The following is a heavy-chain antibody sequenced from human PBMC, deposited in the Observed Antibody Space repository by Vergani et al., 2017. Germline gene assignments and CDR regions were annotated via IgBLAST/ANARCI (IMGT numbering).Heavy chain of an antibody. Sequence: QVKLQESGPGLVKPSETLSLTCTVSGGSISSYYWSWIRQPPGKGLEWIGYIYYSGSTNYNPSLKSRVTISVDTSKNQFSLKLSSVTAADTAVYYCASSERWLPYFDYWGQGTLVTVSS. V-gene: IGHV4-59*01. D-gene: IGHD5-24*01. CDR1: GGSISSYY. CDR2: IYYSGST. J-gene: IGHJ4*02. CDR3: ASSERWLPYFDY.